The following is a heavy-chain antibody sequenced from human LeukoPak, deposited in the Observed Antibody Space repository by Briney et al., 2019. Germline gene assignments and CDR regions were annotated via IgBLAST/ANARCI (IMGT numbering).Heavy chain of an antibody. V-gene: IGHV3-11*01. CDR1: GFTFSDYY. CDR3: ARDAYYYDSSSYYRNAFDI. CDR2: IYGIDSTI. D-gene: IGHD3-22*01. Sequence: GGSLRLSCAASGFTFSDYYMSWIRQAPGKGLEWLSYIYGIDSTISYAASVKGRFTISRDNAKNSLYLQMNSLRAEDTTVYYCARDAYYYDSSSYYRNAFDIWGQGTVVTVSS. J-gene: IGHJ3*02.